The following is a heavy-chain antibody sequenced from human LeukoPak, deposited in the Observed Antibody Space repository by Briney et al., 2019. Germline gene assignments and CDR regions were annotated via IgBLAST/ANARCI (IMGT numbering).Heavy chain of an antibody. CDR3: ARHSGIAAANWFDP. V-gene: IGHV4-59*08. J-gene: IGHJ5*02. CDR1: GGSISSYY. D-gene: IGHD6-13*01. CDR2: IYYSGST. Sequence: PSETLSLTCTVSGGSISSYYWSWIRQPSGKGLEWIGYIYYSGSTNYNPSLKSRVTISVDTSKNQFSLKLSSVTAADTAVYYCARHSGIAAANWFDPWGQGTLVTVSS.